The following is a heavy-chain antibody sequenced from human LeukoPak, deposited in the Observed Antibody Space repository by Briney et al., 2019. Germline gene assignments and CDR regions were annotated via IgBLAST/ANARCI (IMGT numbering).Heavy chain of an antibody. CDR3: ARAVGRLPEYFQH. CDR1: GFTFSSYS. D-gene: IGHD5-18*01. CDR2: ISSSSSYI. Sequence: GESLRLSCAASGFTFSSYSMNWVRQAPGKGLEWVSSISSSSSYIYYADSVKGRFTISRDNAKNSLYLQMNSLRAEDPAVYYCARAVGRLPEYFQHWGQGTLVTVSS. J-gene: IGHJ1*01. V-gene: IGHV3-21*01.